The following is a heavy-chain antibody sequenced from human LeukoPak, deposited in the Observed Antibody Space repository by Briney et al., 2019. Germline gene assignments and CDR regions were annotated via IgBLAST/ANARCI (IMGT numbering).Heavy chain of an antibody. CDR3: ARGPGIAVAVSYYYHFYMDV. D-gene: IGHD6-19*01. CDR1: GYTLTTYV. J-gene: IGHJ6*03. V-gene: IGHV1-8*03. CDR2: MNPNSGKT. Sequence: ASVKVSCKASGYTLTTYVINCVRPATGQGGEWVGWMNPNSGKTGYEQKFQVRVTITTNTSISTAYMELSSLRSEDTAVYYCARGPGIAVAVSYYYHFYMDVWGKGATVTVSS.